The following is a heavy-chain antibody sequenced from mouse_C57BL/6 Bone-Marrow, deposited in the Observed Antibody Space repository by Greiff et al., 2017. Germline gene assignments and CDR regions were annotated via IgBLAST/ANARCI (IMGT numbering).Heavy chain of an antibody. CDR2: IYPGSGST. Sequence: QVQLQQPGAELVKPGASVKMSCKASGYTFTSYWITWVKQRPGQGLEWIGEIYPGSGSTNYTEKFKSKATLTVDTSSNTAYMQLSSLTSEDSAVYYCARRYYSNYWYFDVWGAGTTVTVSS. D-gene: IGHD2-5*01. CDR1: GYTFTSYW. CDR3: ARRYYSNYWYFDV. V-gene: IGHV1-55*01. J-gene: IGHJ1*01.